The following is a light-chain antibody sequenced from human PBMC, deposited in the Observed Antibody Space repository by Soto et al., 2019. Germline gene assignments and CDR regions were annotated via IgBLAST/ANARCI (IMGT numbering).Light chain of an antibody. V-gene: IGLV2-14*01. J-gene: IGLJ2*01. Sequence: TGTSSDVGAYNYVSWYQQHPGKAPKLMIFEVSDRPSGVSNRFSGSKSGNTASLTISGLQAEDEADYYCSSYTSSNTLVFGGGTKLTVL. CDR1: SSDVGAYNY. CDR3: SSYTSSNTLV. CDR2: EVS.